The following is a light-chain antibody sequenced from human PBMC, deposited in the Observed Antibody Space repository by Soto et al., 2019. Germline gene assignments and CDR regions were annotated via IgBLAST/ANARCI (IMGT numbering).Light chain of an antibody. CDR2: DAS. CDR3: QHYTSYPYT. Sequence: DTQMTQSPSALSASVGDRVTITCRASHSISNWLAWYQQKPGKAPKLLVYDASSLRSEVPSRFSGGGYGTEFTLTISSLQPEDFATYYCQHYTSYPYTFGQGTKLEIK. V-gene: IGKV1-5*01. CDR1: HSISNW. J-gene: IGKJ2*01.